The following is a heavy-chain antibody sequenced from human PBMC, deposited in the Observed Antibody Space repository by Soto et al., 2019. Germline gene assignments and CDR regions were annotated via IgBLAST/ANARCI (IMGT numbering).Heavy chain of an antibody. CDR3: ARKGYGEYGGMDV. CDR2: ISTTSTYI. J-gene: IGHJ6*02. V-gene: IGHV3-21*01. D-gene: IGHD4-17*01. CDR1: GFTFTSYT. Sequence: GGSLRLSCAASGFTFTSYTSNWVRQAPGKGLEWVSCISTTSTYIYYADSVKGRFTFSRDNTKNSLYLHMNSLRVEDTAVYYCARKGYGEYGGMDVWGQGTMVTVSS.